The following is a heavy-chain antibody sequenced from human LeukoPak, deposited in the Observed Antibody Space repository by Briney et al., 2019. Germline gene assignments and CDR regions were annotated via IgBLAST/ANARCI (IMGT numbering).Heavy chain of an antibody. CDR1: GFTFSSYA. D-gene: IGHD6-19*01. J-gene: IGHJ4*02. Sequence: GGSLRLSCAASGFTFSSYAMSWVRQAPGKGLEWVSAISGSGGSTYYVDSVKGRFTISRDNSKNTLYLQMNSLRAEDTAVYYCAKDSSGRQPSTDFDYWGQGTLVTVSS. CDR2: ISGSGGST. CDR3: AKDSSGRQPSTDFDY. V-gene: IGHV3-23*01.